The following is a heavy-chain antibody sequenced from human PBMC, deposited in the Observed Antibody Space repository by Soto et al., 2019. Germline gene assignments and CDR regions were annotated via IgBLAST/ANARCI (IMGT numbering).Heavy chain of an antibody. CDR1: GFSFGDHG. Sequence: QVRLVESGGGVVQPGRPLRLSCEASGFSFGDHGMHWVRQAPGRGLEGVAAISYDGREKFYIDSVEGRFTISRDNSKNTLYLQMNSLRLEDTALYFCARSRDEYFFYGMDVWGKGTTVIVS. CDR2: ISYDGREK. CDR3: ARSRDEYFFYGMDV. D-gene: IGHD3-10*01. J-gene: IGHJ6*04. V-gene: IGHV3-30*03.